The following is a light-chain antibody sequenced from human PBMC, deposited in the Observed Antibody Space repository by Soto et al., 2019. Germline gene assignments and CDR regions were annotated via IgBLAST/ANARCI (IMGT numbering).Light chain of an antibody. CDR3: MQGTHWPIT. V-gene: IGKV2-28*01. CDR2: RVS. J-gene: IGKJ5*01. CDR1: QLLLHSNECAY. Sequence: DMVMLHPPPSRPVDPGDPAPISCRPCQLLLHSNECAYLQWYLQKPGQSPQLLIYRVSNHLSGVPDRFSGSGSGSDFTLKISRVEAEDVGVYYCMQGTHWPITFGQGTRLEIK.